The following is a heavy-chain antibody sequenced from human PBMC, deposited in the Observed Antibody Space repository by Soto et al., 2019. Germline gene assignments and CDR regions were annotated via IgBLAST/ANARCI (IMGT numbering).Heavy chain of an antibody. Sequence: ASVKVSCKPSGYTFTSYDINWVRQATGQGLEWMGWMNPNSGNTGYAQKFQGRVTMTRNTAISTAYMELSSLRSEDTAVYYCARITRSVDIVATIDPDAFDIWGQGTMVTVSS. CDR1: GYTFTSYD. V-gene: IGHV1-8*01. J-gene: IGHJ3*02. CDR3: ARITRSVDIVATIDPDAFDI. CDR2: MNPNSGNT. D-gene: IGHD5-12*01.